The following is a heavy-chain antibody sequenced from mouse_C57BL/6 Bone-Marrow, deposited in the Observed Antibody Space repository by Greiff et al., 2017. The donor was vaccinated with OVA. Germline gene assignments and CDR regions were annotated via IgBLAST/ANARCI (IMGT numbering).Heavy chain of an antibody. CDR1: GYTFTSYW. D-gene: IGHD1-1*02. V-gene: IGHV1-59*01. J-gene: IGHJ3*01. Sequence: VQLQQPGAELVRPGTSVKLSCKASGYTFTSYWMHWVKQRPGQGLEWIGVIDPSDSYTNYNQKFKGKATLTVDTSSSTAYMQLSSLTSEDSAVYYCARGPYGAWFAYWGQGTLVTVSA. CDR3: ARGPYGAWFAY. CDR2: IDPSDSYT.